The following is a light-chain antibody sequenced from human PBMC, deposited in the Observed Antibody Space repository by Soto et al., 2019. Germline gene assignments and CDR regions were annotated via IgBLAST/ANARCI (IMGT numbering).Light chain of an antibody. CDR3: QQFGSSPSYT. CDR2: GAS. Sequence: DIVLTQSPGTLSLSPGERATLSCRASQTVSSTYLAWYRQKPGQAPRLLIFGASSRATGIPDRFSGSGSGTDFTLIISRLEPEDFAVYYCQQFGSSPSYTFGQGTKLEIK. CDR1: QTVSSTY. J-gene: IGKJ2*01. V-gene: IGKV3-20*01.